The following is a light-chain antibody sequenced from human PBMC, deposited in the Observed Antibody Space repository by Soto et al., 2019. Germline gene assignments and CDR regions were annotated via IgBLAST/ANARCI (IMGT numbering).Light chain of an antibody. CDR2: ELS. CDR3: MQALQTPLSIT. Sequence: DIVMTQSPLSLPVTPGEPASISCRSSQILLHSNGYNYLDWYLQKPGQPPHLLIYELSNRFSGVPDRFSGSGSGTDFTLKISRVEAEDVGVYYCMQALQTPLSITFGQGTRLEIK. V-gene: IGKV2-28*01. CDR1: QILLHSNGYNY. J-gene: IGKJ5*01.